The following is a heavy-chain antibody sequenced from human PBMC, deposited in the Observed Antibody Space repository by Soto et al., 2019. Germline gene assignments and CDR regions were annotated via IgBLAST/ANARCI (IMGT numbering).Heavy chain of an antibody. J-gene: IGHJ6*02. CDR2: INAGNGNT. D-gene: IGHD1-1*01. CDR1: GYTFMSYP. V-gene: IGHV1-3*01. CDR3: ARGPGTGMDV. Sequence: ASVKVSCKASGYTFMSYPLHWVRQAPGQRLEWMGWINAGNGNTKYSQKFQGRVTITRDTSASTAYMELSSLRSEDTAVYYCARGPGTGMDVWGQGTTVTVSS.